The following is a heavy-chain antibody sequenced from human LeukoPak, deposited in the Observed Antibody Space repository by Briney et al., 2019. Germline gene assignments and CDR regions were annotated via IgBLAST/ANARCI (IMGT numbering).Heavy chain of an antibody. Sequence: PSETLSLTCTFPVGSIISSNFYWGWIRQPPGKGLEWIGSTYYRGATYDNPSRKSRVTISVDTPKNHFSLKLSSVTAADTAVYYCARYGDPVDCYFAYWGRGTMFTVSS. J-gene: IGHJ4*02. CDR2: TYYRGAT. V-gene: IGHV4-39*01. D-gene: IGHD4-17*01. CDR3: ARYGDPVDCYFAY. CDR1: VGSIISSNFY.